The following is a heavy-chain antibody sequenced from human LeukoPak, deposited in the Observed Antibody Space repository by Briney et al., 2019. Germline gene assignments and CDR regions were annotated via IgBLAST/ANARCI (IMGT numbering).Heavy chain of an antibody. J-gene: IGHJ4*02. Sequence: PGGSLRLSCAASGFTFSSYAMSWVRQAPGKGLEWVSAISGSGGSTYYADSVKGRFTISRDNSKNTLYLQMNSLRAEDTAVYYCAKEPRPEREVRGVYFDYWGQGTLVTVSS. V-gene: IGHV3-23*01. CDR2: ISGSGGST. CDR3: AKEPRPEREVRGVYFDY. CDR1: GFTFSSYA. D-gene: IGHD3-10*01.